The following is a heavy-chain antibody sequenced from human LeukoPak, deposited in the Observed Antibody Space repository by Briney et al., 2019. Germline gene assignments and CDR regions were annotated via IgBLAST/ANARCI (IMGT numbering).Heavy chain of an antibody. D-gene: IGHD4-17*01. CDR2: IKQDGSEE. CDR1: EFTFSTYW. V-gene: IGHV3-7*02. J-gene: IGHJ4*02. CDR3: AKSLGDSASF. Sequence: GRSLRLSCVGSEFTFSTYWMSWVRQAPGKGLEWLANIKQDGSEEYYVDSVKGRFTISRDNAKNSLYLQINSLRAEDTAVYYCAKSLGDSASFWGQGTLVTVSS.